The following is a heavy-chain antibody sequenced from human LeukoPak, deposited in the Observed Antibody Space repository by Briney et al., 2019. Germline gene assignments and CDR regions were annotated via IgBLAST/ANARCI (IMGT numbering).Heavy chain of an antibody. CDR2: INPNSGGT. J-gene: IGHJ3*02. CDR3: ARAISYSSISDASDI. CDR1: GYTFTGYY. Sequence: ASVKVSCKASGYTFTGYYMHWVRQAPGQGLEWMGWINPNSGGTNYAQKFQGRVTMTRDTSISTAYMELSRLRSDDTAVYYCARAISYSSISDASDIWGQGTMVTVSS. V-gene: IGHV1-2*02. D-gene: IGHD6-13*01.